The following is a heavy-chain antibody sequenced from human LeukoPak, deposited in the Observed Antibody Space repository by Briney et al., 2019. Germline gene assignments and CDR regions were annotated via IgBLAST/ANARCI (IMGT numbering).Heavy chain of an antibody. CDR1: QFTFNNYA. Sequence: PGGSLRLSCAASQFTFNNYAMTWVRQTPGKGLEWVSTITGSGESTYYADSVKGRFTISRDNSKNTLYLQMNGLRAEDTALYYCTKHPIVGAPDYWGQGTLVTVSS. D-gene: IGHD1-26*01. CDR2: ITGSGEST. J-gene: IGHJ4*02. CDR3: TKHPIVGAPDY. V-gene: IGHV3-23*01.